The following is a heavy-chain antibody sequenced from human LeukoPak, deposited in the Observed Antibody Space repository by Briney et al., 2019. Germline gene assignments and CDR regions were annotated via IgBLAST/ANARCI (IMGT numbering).Heavy chain of an antibody. V-gene: IGHV3-74*01. CDR1: GFTFSSYW. Sequence: GGSLRLSCAASGFTFSSYWKHWVRQAPGKGLVWVSRINSDGSSTSYADSVKGRFTISRDNAKNTLYLQMNSLRAEDTAVYYCARLAYCGGDCYSGYYYGMDVWGQGTTVTVSS. CDR2: INSDGSST. D-gene: IGHD2-21*02. CDR3: ARLAYCGGDCYSGYYYGMDV. J-gene: IGHJ6*02.